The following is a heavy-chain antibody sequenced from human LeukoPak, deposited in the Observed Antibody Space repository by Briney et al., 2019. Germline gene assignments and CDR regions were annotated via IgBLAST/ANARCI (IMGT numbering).Heavy chain of an antibody. D-gene: IGHD3-16*01. CDR2: ISSGGNSI. V-gene: IGHV3-48*03. CDR3: ARGDWGTY. CDR1: GFTFSYYE. Sequence: PGGSLRLSCAASGFTFSYYEMNWVRQAPGKGLEWVSYISSGGNSIDYADSVKGRFTIPRDNAKNSLYLQMNSLRAEDTAVYYCARGDWGTYWGQGTLVTVSS. J-gene: IGHJ4*02.